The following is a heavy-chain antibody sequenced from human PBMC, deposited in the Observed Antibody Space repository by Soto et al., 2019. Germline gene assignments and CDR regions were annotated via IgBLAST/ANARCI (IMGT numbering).Heavy chain of an antibody. CDR1: GGSFSGYY. CDR2: INHSGST. V-gene: IGHV4-34*01. CDR3: ASPRGPPVQWRARCFDT. D-gene: IGHD6-19*01. Sequence: PSETLSLTCAVYGGSFSGYYWSWIRQPPGKGLEWIGEINHSGSTNYNPSLKSRVTISVDTSKNQFSLKLSSVTAADTAVYYCASPRGPPVQWRARCFDTWGQGTLVTVSS. J-gene: IGHJ5*02.